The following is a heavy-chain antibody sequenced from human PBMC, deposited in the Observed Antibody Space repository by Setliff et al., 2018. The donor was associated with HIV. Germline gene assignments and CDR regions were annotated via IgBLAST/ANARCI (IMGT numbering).Heavy chain of an antibody. J-gene: IGHJ4*02. CDR3: ARGPQYNFWGGYLGL. CDR1: GYTFTSYA. CDR2: ISAHSGYA. Sequence: GASVKVSCKASGYTFTSYAINWVRQATGQGLEWMGWISAHSGYAKSAQKFQGRVTMDTDTSTNTAYMELRNLRSDDTAVYYCARGPQYNFWGGYLGLWGRGTLVTVSS. D-gene: IGHD3-3*01. V-gene: IGHV1-18*01.